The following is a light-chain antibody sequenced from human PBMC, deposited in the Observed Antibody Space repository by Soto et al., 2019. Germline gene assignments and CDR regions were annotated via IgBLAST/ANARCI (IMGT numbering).Light chain of an antibody. J-gene: IGKJ2*02. CDR2: GAS. V-gene: IGKV3-15*01. CDR3: QQYNNWPPCT. Sequence: EIVMTQSPATLSVSPGERATLSCRASQSVSSNLAWYQQKPGQAPRPLIYGASTRATGIPARFSGSGSGTEFTLTISSLQSEDFALYYCQQYNNWPPCTFGQGTKLEIK. CDR1: QSVSSN.